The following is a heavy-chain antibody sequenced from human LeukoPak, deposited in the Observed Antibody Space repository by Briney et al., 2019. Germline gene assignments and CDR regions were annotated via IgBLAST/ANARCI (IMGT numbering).Heavy chain of an antibody. CDR2: IYSSGST. J-gene: IGHJ6*02. D-gene: IGHD6-6*01. Sequence: PSETLSLTCTVSGGSISGGSYFWSWIRQPAGEGLEWIGRIYSSGSTYCNPSLESRVTISVDTSKNQFSLKLSSVTAADTAVYYCARQLPIDGMDVWGQGTTVTVSS. V-gene: IGHV4-61*02. CDR3: ARQLPIDGMDV. CDR1: GGSISGGSYF.